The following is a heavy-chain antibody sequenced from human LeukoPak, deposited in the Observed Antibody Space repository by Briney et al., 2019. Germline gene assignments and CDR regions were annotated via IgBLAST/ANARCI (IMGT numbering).Heavy chain of an antibody. D-gene: IGHD1-26*01. CDR1: GFTFDDYA. CDR3: AKDIRLVGATVFDY. V-gene: IGHV3-9*01. J-gene: IGHJ4*02. CDR2: IRWNSGSI. Sequence: GGSLRLSCAASGFTFDDYAMHWLRPAPGKGLEGVSGIRWNSGSIGYADSVKGRFTISRDNAKNSLYLQMNSLRAEDTALYYCAKDIRLVGATVFDYWGQGTLVTVSS.